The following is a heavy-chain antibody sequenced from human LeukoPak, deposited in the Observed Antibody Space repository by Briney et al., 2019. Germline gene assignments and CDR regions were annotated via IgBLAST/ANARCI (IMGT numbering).Heavy chain of an antibody. CDR3: ARDSGSGY. V-gene: IGHV3-21*01. Sequence: ETLSLTCAVSGGSISSSNWWSWVREPPGKGLEWVSSISSSSSYIYYADSVKGRFTISRDNAKNSLYLQMNSLRAEDTAVYYCARDSGSGYWGQGTLVTVSS. CDR1: GGSISSSN. J-gene: IGHJ4*02. CDR2: ISSSSSYI. D-gene: IGHD3-10*01.